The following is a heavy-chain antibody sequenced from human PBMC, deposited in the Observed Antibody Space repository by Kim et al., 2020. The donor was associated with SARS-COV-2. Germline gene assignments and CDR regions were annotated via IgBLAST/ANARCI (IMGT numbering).Heavy chain of an antibody. CDR2: VNHSGGT. CDR1: GESFSSCY. D-gene: IGHD2-15*01. V-gene: IGHV4-34*01. J-gene: IGHJ5*01. CDR3: AAGHPVESCRGTGVDF. Sequence: SETLSLTCAVYGESFSSCYWSWSRQPPGKGLEWSVEVNHSGGTNYNPSLMGRVIISVDTSKNQFSLHLSSLAAADTAVYYFAAGHPVESCRGTGVDFWG.